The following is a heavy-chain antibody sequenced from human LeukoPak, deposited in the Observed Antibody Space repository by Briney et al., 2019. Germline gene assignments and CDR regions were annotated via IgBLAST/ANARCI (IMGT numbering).Heavy chain of an antibody. J-gene: IGHJ2*01. CDR1: GFTFSSYW. Sequence: GGSLRLSCTASGFTFSSYWMHWVRQAPGKGLVWVSRINSDGSSTSYADSVKGRFTISRDNAKNTLYLQMNSLRAEDTAVYYCARSSSSWTNWYFDLWGRGTLVTVSS. CDR3: ARSSSSWTNWYFDL. V-gene: IGHV3-74*01. D-gene: IGHD6-13*01. CDR2: INSDGSST.